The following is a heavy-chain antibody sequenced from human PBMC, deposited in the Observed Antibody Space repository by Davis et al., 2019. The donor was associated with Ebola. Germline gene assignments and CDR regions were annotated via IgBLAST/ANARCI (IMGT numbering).Heavy chain of an antibody. D-gene: IGHD2-15*01. J-gene: IGHJ6*04. Sequence: ASVKVSCKASGYTFTSYYMHWVRQAPGQGLEWMGIINPSGGSTSYAQKFQGKVTMTRDTSTSTVYMELSSLRSEDTAVYYCAREVVVVVAANSQYYYGMDVWGKGTTVTVSS. CDR3: AREVVVVVAANSQYYYGMDV. CDR1: GYTFTSYY. CDR2: INPSGGST. V-gene: IGHV1-46*01.